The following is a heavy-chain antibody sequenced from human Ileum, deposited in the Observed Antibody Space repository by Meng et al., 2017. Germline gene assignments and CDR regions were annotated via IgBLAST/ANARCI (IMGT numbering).Heavy chain of an antibody. V-gene: IGHV3-48*03. D-gene: IGHD1-26*01. CDR2: ISSSGSTI. Sequence: GESLITSCAASGFTFSSYEMNWVRQAPGKGLEWVSYISSSGSTIYYADSVKGRFTISSDNAKNSLYLQMNSLRAEDTAVYYCARAGGAGAPFDYWGQGTLVTVSS. CDR3: ARAGGAGAPFDY. J-gene: IGHJ4*02. CDR1: GFTFSSYE.